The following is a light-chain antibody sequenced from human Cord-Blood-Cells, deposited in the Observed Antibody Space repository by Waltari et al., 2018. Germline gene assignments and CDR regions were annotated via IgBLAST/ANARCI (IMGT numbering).Light chain of an antibody. Sequence: QSALTQPASVSGSPGQSIPISCTGTSSDVDGYNCVPWYQQHPGKAPKLMIYDVSNRPSGVSKRFSGSKAGNTASLTISGLQAEDEADYYCSSYTSSSTRVFGGGTKLTVL. CDR3: SSYTSSSTRV. CDR1: SSDVDGYNC. V-gene: IGLV2-14*01. J-gene: IGLJ3*02. CDR2: DVS.